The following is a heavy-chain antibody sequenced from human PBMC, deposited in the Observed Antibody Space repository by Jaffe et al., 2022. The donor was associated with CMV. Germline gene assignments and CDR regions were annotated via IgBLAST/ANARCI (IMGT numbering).Heavy chain of an antibody. CDR2: ISSSSSYI. V-gene: IGHV3-21*01. CDR1: GFTFSSYS. J-gene: IGHJ4*02. D-gene: IGHD6-13*01. Sequence: EVQLVESGGGLVKPGGSLRLSCAASGFTFSSYSMNWVRQAPGKGLEWVSSISSSSSYIYYADSVKGRFTISRDNAKNSLYLQMNSLRAEDTAVYYCARDRAEGIAAAHYDYWGQGTLVTVSS. CDR3: ARDRAEGIAAAHYDY.